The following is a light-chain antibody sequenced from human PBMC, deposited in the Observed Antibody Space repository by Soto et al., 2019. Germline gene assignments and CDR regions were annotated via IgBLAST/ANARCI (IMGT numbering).Light chain of an antibody. Sequence: ENVLTQSPGTLSLSPGQRATLSCRASHTISSSYLAWYQQKPGQAPRLLIYAISDRATGVPARFSGTGSGTEFTLTISSLRSEDFALYYCQQYNDWPLTFGQGTKVDIK. CDR2: AIS. CDR1: HTISSSY. J-gene: IGKJ1*01. CDR3: QQYNDWPLT. V-gene: IGKV3D-15*01.